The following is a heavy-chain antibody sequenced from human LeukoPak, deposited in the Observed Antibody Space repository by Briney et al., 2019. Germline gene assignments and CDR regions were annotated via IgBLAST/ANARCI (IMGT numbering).Heavy chain of an antibody. Sequence: SETLSLTCTVSGGSISSYYWSWIRQPPGKGLEWIGYIYYSGSTNYNPSLKSRVTISVDTSKNQFSLKLSSVTAADTAVYYCARGGYDFWSGYSKYYFDYWGQGTLVTVSS. D-gene: IGHD3-3*01. CDR1: GGSISSYY. CDR3: ARGGYDFWSGYSKYYFDY. V-gene: IGHV4-59*01. CDR2: IYYSGST. J-gene: IGHJ4*02.